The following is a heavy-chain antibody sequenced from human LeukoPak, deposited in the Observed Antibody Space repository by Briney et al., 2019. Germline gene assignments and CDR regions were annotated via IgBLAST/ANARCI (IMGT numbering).Heavy chain of an antibody. V-gene: IGHV5-51*01. J-gene: IGHJ4*02. CDR2: IYPDDSDA. CDR3: ARRPTTNFDF. D-gene: IGHD1-26*01. Sequence: GESLKISCKASGYKFSNYWIAWVRPLPGKGLEWMGTIYPDDSDASYSPSFQGQVTLSVDKSVTTADLQWSSLKASDTAIYYCARRPTTNFDFWGQGTLVTVSS. CDR1: GYKFSNYW.